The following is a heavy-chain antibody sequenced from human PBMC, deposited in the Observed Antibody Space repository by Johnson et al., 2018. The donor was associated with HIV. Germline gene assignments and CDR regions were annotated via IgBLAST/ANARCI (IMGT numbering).Heavy chain of an antibody. CDR1: GFTFSTYW. D-gene: IGHD6-13*01. Sequence: VQLVESGGGLVQPGGSLRLSCGASGFTFSTYWMSWVRQSPGQGLEWVANIKKDGSEKYYVDSVRGRFTISRDNAKNSLYLQMNSLRAEDTAVYYCAGSQYSSRRHEAFDIWGQGTVVTVSS. J-gene: IGHJ3*02. CDR3: AGSQYSSRRHEAFDI. CDR2: IKKDGSEK. V-gene: IGHV3-7*01.